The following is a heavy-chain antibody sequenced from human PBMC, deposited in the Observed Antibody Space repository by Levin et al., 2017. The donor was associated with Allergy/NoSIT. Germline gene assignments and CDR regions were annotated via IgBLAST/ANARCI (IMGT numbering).Heavy chain of an antibody. V-gene: IGHV3-20*04. D-gene: IGHD3-9*01. CDR1: GFTFDDYG. J-gene: IGHJ3*02. CDR3: ARDGYYNILTGSDAFDI. CDR2: INWNGGST. Sequence: GESLKISCAASGFTFDDYGMSWVRQAPGKGLEWVSGINWNGGSTDYADSVKGRFTISRDNAKNSLYLQMNRLRADDTALYYCARDGYYNILTGSDAFDIWGQGTMVTVSS.